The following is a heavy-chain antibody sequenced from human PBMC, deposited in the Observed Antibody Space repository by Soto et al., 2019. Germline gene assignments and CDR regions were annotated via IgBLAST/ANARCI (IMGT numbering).Heavy chain of an antibody. CDR2: IWYDGSNK. J-gene: IGHJ4*02. D-gene: IGHD4-17*01. CDR3: ARSNDYGDYEALGY. V-gene: IGHV3-33*01. CDR1: GFTFSSYG. Sequence: GGSLRLSCAASGFTFSSYGMHWVRQAPGKGLEWVAVIWYDGSNKYYADSVKGRFTISRDNSKNTLYLQMNSLRAEDTAVYYCARSNDYGDYEALGYWGQGTLVTVSS.